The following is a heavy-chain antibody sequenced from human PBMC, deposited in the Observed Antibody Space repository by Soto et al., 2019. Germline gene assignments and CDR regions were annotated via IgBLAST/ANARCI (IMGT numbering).Heavy chain of an antibody. CDR3: ARGTTIFGFYYGMDV. V-gene: IGHV1-18*04. CDR1: GYTFTSYG. CDR2: ISAYNGNT. D-gene: IGHD3-3*01. J-gene: IGHJ6*02. Sequence: ASVKVSCKASGYTFTSYGISWVRQAPGQGLEWMGWISAYNGNTNYAQKLQGRVTMTTDTSTSTAYMELRSLRPDDTAVYYCARGTTIFGFYYGMDVWGQGTTVTVS.